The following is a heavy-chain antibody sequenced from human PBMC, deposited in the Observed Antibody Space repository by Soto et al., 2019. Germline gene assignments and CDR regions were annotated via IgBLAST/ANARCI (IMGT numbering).Heavy chain of an antibody. V-gene: IGHV4-31*03. CDR3: ARGEAFYGPFDY. Sequence: TSETLSLTCTVSGGSISSGGYYWSWIRQHPGKGLEWIGYIYYSGSTYYNPSLKSRATISVDTSKNQFSLKLSSVTAADTAVYYCARGEAFYGPFDYWGQGTLVTVSS. D-gene: IGHD4-17*01. CDR2: IYYSGST. CDR1: GGSISSGGYY. J-gene: IGHJ4*02.